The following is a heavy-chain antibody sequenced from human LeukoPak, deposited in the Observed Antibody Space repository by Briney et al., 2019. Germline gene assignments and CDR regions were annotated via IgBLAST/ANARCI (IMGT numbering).Heavy chain of an antibody. CDR2: ISTTSAYL. CDR1: GFTFRTYR. CDR3: AADCSSTSCLGY. Sequence: GGSLRLSCAASGFTFRTYRMNWLRQAPGKGLEWVSSISTTSAYLKYADSVKGRFTVSRDNAKNSLYLQMNSLRAEDTAVYYCAADCSSTSCLGYWGRGTLVTVSS. J-gene: IGHJ4*02. D-gene: IGHD2-2*01. V-gene: IGHV3-21*01.